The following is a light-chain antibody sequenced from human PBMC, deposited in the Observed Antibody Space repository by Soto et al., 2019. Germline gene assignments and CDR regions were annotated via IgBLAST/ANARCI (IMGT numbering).Light chain of an antibody. CDR3: MQALQTPFT. Sequence: DIVMTQSPLSLPVTPGEPASISCRSSQSLLHSNGYNYLDWYLQKPGQSPQLLIYLGSNRASGVPDRFSGSGSGTDFTRKISRVEAEDVGVYYCMQALQTPFTFGGGTKVDIK. V-gene: IGKV2-28*01. CDR2: LGS. CDR1: QSLLHSNGYNY. J-gene: IGKJ4*01.